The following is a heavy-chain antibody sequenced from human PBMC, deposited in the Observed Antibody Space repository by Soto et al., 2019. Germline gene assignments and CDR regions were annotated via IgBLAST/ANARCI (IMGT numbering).Heavy chain of an antibody. D-gene: IGHD3-22*01. J-gene: IGHJ3*02. CDR2: MYNTGST. CDR3: ARVGYYDGSGYNAFNI. V-gene: IGHV4-59*12. Sequence: PSETLSLTCTVSGGSISRYYWSWIRQPPGKGLEWIGYMYNTGSTVYNPPFKSRVTISVDTSKNQFSLKLTSVTAADTAVYYCARVGYYDGSGYNAFNIWGQGTMVTVSS. CDR1: GGSISRYY.